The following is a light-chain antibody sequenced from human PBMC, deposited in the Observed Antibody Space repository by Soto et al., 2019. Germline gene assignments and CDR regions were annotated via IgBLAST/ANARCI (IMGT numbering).Light chain of an antibody. CDR3: QQVNTYPHT. V-gene: IGKV1-9*01. Sequence: IQLTQSPSSLSASVGDRVTITCRASQGITYYLDWYQQKPGKAPKLLIFGASNLQSGVPSRFRGSGSGTDFTLTISSLQPEDFATYYCQQVNTYPHTFGQGTKLEIK. CDR1: QGITYY. J-gene: IGKJ2*01. CDR2: GAS.